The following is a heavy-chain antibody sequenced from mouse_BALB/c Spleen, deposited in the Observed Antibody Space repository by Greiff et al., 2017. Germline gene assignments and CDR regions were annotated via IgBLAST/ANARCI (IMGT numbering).Heavy chain of an antibody. J-gene: IGHJ3*01. CDR1: GFNIKDYY. V-gene: IGHV14-1*02. D-gene: IGHD2-2*01. CDR3: AREDDYGYDGAWFAY. CDR2: IDPENGNT. Sequence: EVQLQQSGAELVRPGALVKLSCKASGFNIKDYYMHWVKQRPEQGLEWIGWIDPENGNTIYDPKFQGKASITADTSSNTAYLQLSSLTSEDTAVYYCAREDDYGYDGAWFAYWGQGTLVTVSA.